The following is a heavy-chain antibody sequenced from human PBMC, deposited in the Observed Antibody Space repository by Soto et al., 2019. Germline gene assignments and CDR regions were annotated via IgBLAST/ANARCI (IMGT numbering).Heavy chain of an antibody. CDR1: GGSISSGGYY. J-gene: IGHJ4*02. V-gene: IGHV4-31*03. Sequence: PSETLSLTCTVSGGSISSGGYYWSWIRQHPGKGLEWIGYIYYSGSTYYNPSLKSRVTISVDTSKNQFSLKLSSVTAADTAVYYCARAPEVSYDFWSGYHYYFDYWGQGTLVTVSS. CDR3: ARAPEVSYDFWSGYHYYFDY. CDR2: IYYSGST. D-gene: IGHD3-3*01.